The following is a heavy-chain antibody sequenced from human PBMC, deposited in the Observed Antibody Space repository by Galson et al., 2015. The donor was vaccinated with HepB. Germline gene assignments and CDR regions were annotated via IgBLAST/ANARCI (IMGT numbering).Heavy chain of an antibody. J-gene: IGHJ4*02. V-gene: IGHV3-74*01. Sequence: SLRLSCAASGFTVSSYWMHWVRQVPGKGLVWVSRINSDGSDTAYADSVKGRFTISRDNAKNTLYLQMNSLRAEDRAVYYCTRRIDHWGQGTLVTVSS. CDR1: GFTVSSYW. CDR2: INSDGSDT. CDR3: TRRIDH.